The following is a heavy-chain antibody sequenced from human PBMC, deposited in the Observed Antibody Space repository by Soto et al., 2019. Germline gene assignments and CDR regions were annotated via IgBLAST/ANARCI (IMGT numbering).Heavy chain of an antibody. J-gene: IGHJ4*02. CDR3: ARDHVDTPMTNFDY. CDR1: GYTFISYY. Sequence: QVQLVQSGAEVKKPGASVKVSCRTSGYTFISYYIHWVRQAPGQGLEWMGLINPTDAYTDYAQKFQGRNTRTRDTSTSIVYMELSSLRSEDTAIYYCARDHVDTPMTNFDYWGQGTLVTVSS. D-gene: IGHD5-18*01. CDR2: INPTDAYT. V-gene: IGHV1-46*01.